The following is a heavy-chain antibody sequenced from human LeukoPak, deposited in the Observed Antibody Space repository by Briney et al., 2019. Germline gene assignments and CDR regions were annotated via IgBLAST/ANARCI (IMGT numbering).Heavy chain of an antibody. J-gene: IGHJ6*03. CDR3: ARGRQDVTMIVVVMTAVSYYLDV. CDR1: GGPFSGYY. CDR2: MNPSGST. D-gene: IGHD3-22*01. Sequence: PSETLSLTCAVYGGPFSGYYWTWIRQTPEKGLEWIGEMNPSGSTNYNPCLKSRLTISVDTSKNQFSLELSYVTAADTAVYYCARGRQDVTMIVVVMTAVSYYLDVWGKGTTVTVS. V-gene: IGHV4-34*01.